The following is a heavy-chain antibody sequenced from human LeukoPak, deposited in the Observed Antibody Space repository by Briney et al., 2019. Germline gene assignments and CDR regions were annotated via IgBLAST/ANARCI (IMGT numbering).Heavy chain of an antibody. CDR3: AKDYSDSRVGDVFFEY. J-gene: IGHJ4*02. V-gene: IGHV3-23*01. Sequence: PGGSLRLSCAASGLTFSNHAMSWFRQAPGKGLEWASGITSGFTPHYADSVKGRFTISRDNSKNTFHLQMNSLRAEDTAVYYCAKDYSDSRVGDVFFEYWGQGTLVTVSS. CDR2: ITSGFTP. CDR1: GLTFSNHA. D-gene: IGHD1-26*01.